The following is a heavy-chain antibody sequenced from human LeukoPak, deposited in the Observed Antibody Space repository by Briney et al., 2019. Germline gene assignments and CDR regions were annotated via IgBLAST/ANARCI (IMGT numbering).Heavy chain of an antibody. CDR2: IYHSGST. D-gene: IGHD4-17*01. CDR1: GYSISSGYY. J-gene: IGHJ3*02. CDR3: ARVGRDYGDYEDAFDI. Sequence: SETLSLTCTVSGYSISSGYYWGWIRQPPGKGLEWIGSIYHSGSTYYNPSLKSRVTISVDTSKNQFSLKLSSVTAADTAVYYCARVGRDYGDYEDAFDIWGQGTMVTVSS. V-gene: IGHV4-38-2*02.